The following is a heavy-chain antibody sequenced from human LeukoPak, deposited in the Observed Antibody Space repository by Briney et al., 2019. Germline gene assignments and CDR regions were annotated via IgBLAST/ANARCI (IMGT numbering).Heavy chain of an antibody. CDR2: INWNGGRT. Sequence: GGSLRLSCAASGFMFDDYGMSWVRQAPGKGLEWVSGINWNGGRTGYADSVKGRFTISRDNAKSTLWLQMNSLRAEDTAVYHCARDKTGSYSVDYWGQGTLVSVSS. CDR3: ARDKTGSYSVDY. CDR1: GFMFDDYG. J-gene: IGHJ4*02. D-gene: IGHD1-26*01. V-gene: IGHV3-20*01.